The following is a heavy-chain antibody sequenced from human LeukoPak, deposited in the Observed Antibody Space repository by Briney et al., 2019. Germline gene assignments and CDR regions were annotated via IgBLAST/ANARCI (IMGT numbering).Heavy chain of an antibody. CDR3: ARRRYGSGSYYNLPHDY. J-gene: IGHJ4*02. Sequence: PSETLSLTCTVSGGSISSSSYYWGWIRQPPGKGLEWIGYIYYSGSTYYNPSLKSRVTISVDTSKNQFSLKLSSVTAADTAVYYCARRRYGSGSYYNLPHDYWGQGTLVTVSS. V-gene: IGHV4-39*07. CDR2: IYYSGST. CDR1: GGSISSSSYY. D-gene: IGHD3-10*01.